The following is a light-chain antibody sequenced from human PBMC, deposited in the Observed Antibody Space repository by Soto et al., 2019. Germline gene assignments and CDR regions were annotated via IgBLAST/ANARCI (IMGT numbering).Light chain of an antibody. J-gene: IGKJ3*01. Sequence: DIQMTQSPSTLSASVGDRVTVTCRASQSITSWLAWYQQKPGKAPKLLIYDASSLETEVPSRFSGRGSGTEFTLTISGLQPDDFATYYCQQYNSYPFTFGPGTTADI. CDR1: QSITSW. CDR2: DAS. CDR3: QQYNSYPFT. V-gene: IGKV1-5*01.